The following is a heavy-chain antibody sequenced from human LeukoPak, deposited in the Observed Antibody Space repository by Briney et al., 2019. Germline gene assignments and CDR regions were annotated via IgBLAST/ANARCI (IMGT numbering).Heavy chain of an antibody. D-gene: IGHD2-21*02. V-gene: IGHV1-46*01. CDR3: PGGPAGMTAPGDY. CDR1: GYTFTNFY. Sequence: GASVTVSFPPSGYTFTNFYLHWVRQAPGQRLEWMGVINPSGTSTSYPQKFQGRSTMTCDISTRTVYMHLSSLRSQNTPVYSFPGGPAGMTAPGDYWGQRTLLSVSS. J-gene: IGHJ4*02. CDR2: INPSGTST.